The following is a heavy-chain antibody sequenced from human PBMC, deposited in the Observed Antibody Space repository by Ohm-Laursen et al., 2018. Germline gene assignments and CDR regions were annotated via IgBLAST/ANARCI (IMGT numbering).Heavy chain of an antibody. CDR2: IYTSGST. V-gene: IGHV4-4*07. CDR3: AGAPNLYYFDY. CDR1: GGSISSYY. Sequence: SDTLSLTCTVSGGSISSYYWSWIRQPAGKGLEWIGRIYTSGSTNYNPSLQSRVTISINTSKNQFSLQLRFVTAADTAVYHCAGAPNLYYFDYWGQGTLVTVSS. D-gene: IGHD2-8*01. J-gene: IGHJ4*02.